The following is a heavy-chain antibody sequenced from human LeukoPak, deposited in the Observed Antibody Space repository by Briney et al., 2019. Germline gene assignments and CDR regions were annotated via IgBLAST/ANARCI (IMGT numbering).Heavy chain of an antibody. Sequence: ASVKVSCKASGYTFRSYGISWVRQAPGQGLEWMGWISAYNGNTNHVQKFKGRVTMTTDTSTSTAYMELRSLRSDDTAVYYCARGGGIVGATSPWGQGTLVTVSS. D-gene: IGHD1-26*01. CDR3: ARGGGIVGATSP. V-gene: IGHV1-18*01. J-gene: IGHJ5*02. CDR2: ISAYNGNT. CDR1: GYTFRSYG.